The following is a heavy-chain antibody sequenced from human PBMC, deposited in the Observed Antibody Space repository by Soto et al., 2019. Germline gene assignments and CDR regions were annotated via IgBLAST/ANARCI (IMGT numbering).Heavy chain of an antibody. Sequence: GESLKISCKGSGYSFTNYWIGWVRQMPGKGLEYMGLIYPGDSDTRYSPSFQGQVTISSDKSISTAYLQWSSLKASDTAMYYCARHGAVAGSHNYYAMDVWGQGTTVTVS. CDR1: GYSFTNYW. CDR3: ARHGAVAGSHNYYAMDV. V-gene: IGHV5-51*01. CDR2: IYPGDSDT. D-gene: IGHD6-19*01. J-gene: IGHJ6*02.